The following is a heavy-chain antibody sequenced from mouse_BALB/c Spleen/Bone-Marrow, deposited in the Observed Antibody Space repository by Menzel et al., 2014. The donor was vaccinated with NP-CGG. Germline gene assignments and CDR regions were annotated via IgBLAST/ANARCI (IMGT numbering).Heavy chain of an antibody. CDR2: INPSNGGT. CDR3: TRLPH. CDR1: GYTFTSYY. Sequence: ESGAELVKPGASVKLSCKASGYTFTSYYMYWVKQRPGQGLEWIGEINPSNGGTNFNEKFKSRATLTVDKSSSTAYMRLSSLTSEDSAVYYCTRLPHWGQGTSVTVSS. J-gene: IGHJ4*01. D-gene: IGHD5-1*01. V-gene: IGHV1S81*02.